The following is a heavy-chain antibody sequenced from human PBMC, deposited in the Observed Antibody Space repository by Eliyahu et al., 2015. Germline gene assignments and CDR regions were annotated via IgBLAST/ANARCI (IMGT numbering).Heavy chain of an antibody. CDR2: ISWNSYNI. V-gene: IGHV3-9*01. CDR1: GFTFDDYA. D-gene: IGHD1-26*01. CDR3: TKGGSSSVTREPADY. Sequence: EVQLVESGGGLVQPGRSLRLSCAASGFTFDDYAMHWVRQAPGKGLEWVSSISWNSYNIGYADSVKGRFTISRDNAKNSLYLQMNSLRTDDTALYFCTKGGSSSVTREPADYWGQGTLVTVSS. J-gene: IGHJ4*02.